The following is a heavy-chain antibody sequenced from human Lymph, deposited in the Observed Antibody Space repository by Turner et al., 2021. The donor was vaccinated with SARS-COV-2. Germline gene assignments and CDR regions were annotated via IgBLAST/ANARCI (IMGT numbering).Heavy chain of an antibody. V-gene: IGHV3-53*01. J-gene: IGHJ6*02. CDR3: ARDLMEVGGMDV. CDR1: GFTVSSNY. Sequence: EVRLVDSGRGLIQPGGSLRLSCTASGFTVSSNYMSWVRQAPGKGLEWFSVIYSGGSTYYADSVKCRFTISRDNSKNTLYLQMNSLSAEDTAVYYCARDLMEVGGMDVWGQGTTVTVSS. CDR2: IYSGGST. D-gene: IGHD3-3*01.